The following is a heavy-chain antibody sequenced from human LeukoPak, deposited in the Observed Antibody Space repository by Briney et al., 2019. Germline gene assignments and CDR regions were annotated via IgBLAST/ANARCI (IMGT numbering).Heavy chain of an antibody. D-gene: IGHD5-12*01. V-gene: IGHV4-34*01. Sequence: SETLSLTCAVYGGSFTDYYWSWIRRPPGKGLEWIGEINHSGYTNYNPSLKSRVNVSVDTSKNQFSLKLSSVTAADTAVYYCARGQYTGYPTHWGQGTLVTVSS. CDR2: INHSGYT. CDR1: GGSFTDYY. J-gene: IGHJ4*02. CDR3: ARGQYTGYPTH.